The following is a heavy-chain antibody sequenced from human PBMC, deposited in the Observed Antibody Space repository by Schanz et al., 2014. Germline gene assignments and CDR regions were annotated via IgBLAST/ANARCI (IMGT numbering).Heavy chain of an antibody. Sequence: VQLVESGGGLVRPGGSLRLSCAASGFTFTSYSMHWVRQAPGRGLEWVAFIRYDGSSKYYADSVKGRFTISRDNSKNTVYLQMNSLRTDDTAMYYCARDPNTSAWLPYFDAWGQGTLXTVSS. D-gene: IGHD6-19*01. V-gene: IGHV3-30*02. CDR3: ARDPNTSAWLPYFDA. J-gene: IGHJ4*02. CDR2: IRYDGSSK. CDR1: GFTFTSYS.